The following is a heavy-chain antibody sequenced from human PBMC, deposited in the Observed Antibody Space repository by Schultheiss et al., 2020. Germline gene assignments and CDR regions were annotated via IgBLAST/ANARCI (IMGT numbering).Heavy chain of an antibody. CDR2: ISYDGTNT. D-gene: IGHD5-24*01. V-gene: IGHV3-30*12. Sequence: GGSLRLSCAASGFTFSSYGMHWVRQAPGKGLEWVAVISYDGTNTYYADSVKGRFTISRDNAKNSLYLQMNSLRAEDTAVYYCAREWVPGMATFDYWGQGTLVTVSS. CDR3: AREWVPGMATFDY. J-gene: IGHJ4*02. CDR1: GFTFSSYG.